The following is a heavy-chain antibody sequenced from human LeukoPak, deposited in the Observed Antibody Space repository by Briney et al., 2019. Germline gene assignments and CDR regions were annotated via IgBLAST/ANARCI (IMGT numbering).Heavy chain of an antibody. Sequence: GASVKVSCKASGGTFSSYAISWVRQAPGQGLEWMGGIIPIFGTANYAQKFQGRVTITTDESTGTAYMELSSLRSEDTAVYYCARGLSSSRGGDPNDDAFDIWGQGTMVTVSS. D-gene: IGHD6-6*01. CDR1: GGTFSSYA. V-gene: IGHV1-69*05. CDR2: IIPIFGTA. CDR3: ARGLSSSRGGDPNDDAFDI. J-gene: IGHJ3*02.